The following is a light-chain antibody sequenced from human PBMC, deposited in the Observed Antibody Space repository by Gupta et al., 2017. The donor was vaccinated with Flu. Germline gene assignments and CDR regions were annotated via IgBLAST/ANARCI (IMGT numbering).Light chain of an antibody. Sequence: LTQSPSFLPASVGERVTITCRASQGISTYLAWDQQKPGKAPKLLIYAASTLQSGVPSRFSGSGSGTEFSLTISSLQPEDFATYYCQQLDTFGPGTKVDI. CDR1: QGISTY. CDR2: AAS. CDR3: QQLDT. V-gene: IGKV1-9*01. J-gene: IGKJ3*01.